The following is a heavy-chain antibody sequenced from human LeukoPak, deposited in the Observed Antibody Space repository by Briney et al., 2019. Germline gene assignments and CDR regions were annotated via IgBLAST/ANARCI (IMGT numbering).Heavy chain of an antibody. CDR1: GFFFNTYG. J-gene: IGHJ4*02. Sequence: PGGSLRLSCATSGFFFNTYGMHWVRQAPGKGLEWVAVISYDGSNKYYADSVKGRFTISRDNSKNTLYLQMNSLRAEDTAVYYCAKDHGGDWGQGTLVTVSS. V-gene: IGHV3-30*18. CDR2: ISYDGSNK. CDR3: AKDHGGD.